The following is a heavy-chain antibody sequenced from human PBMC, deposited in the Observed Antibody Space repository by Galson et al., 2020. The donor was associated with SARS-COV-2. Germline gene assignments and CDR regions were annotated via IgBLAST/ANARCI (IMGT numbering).Heavy chain of an antibody. D-gene: IGHD7-27*01. V-gene: IGHV3-7*04. J-gene: IGHJ4*02. Sequence: GESLKISCVGSGFTFSSHWMSWVRQAPGKGLEWVADIKPAGSDNYYVDSVKGRFTIARDNAKNSVYLQMNSLGAEDTAVYYCARGHWGRDYWGQGTLVTVAS. CDR3: ARGHWGRDY. CDR2: IKPAGSDN. CDR1: GFTFSSHW.